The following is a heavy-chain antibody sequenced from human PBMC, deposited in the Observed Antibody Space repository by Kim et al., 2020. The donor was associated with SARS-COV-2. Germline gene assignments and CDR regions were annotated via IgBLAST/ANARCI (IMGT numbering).Heavy chain of an antibody. V-gene: IGHV3-7*01. CDR1: GFIFSHYW. J-gene: IGHJ3*02. CDR3: ARGVAFDI. Sequence: GGSLRLSCAASGFIFSHYWMRWVRQAPGKGLEWVATINQDGYGKYYVDAVKGRFTISRDNAENSLYLQMNNLRAEDTAVYYCARGVAFDIWGQGTMVTVSS. CDR2: INQDGYGK.